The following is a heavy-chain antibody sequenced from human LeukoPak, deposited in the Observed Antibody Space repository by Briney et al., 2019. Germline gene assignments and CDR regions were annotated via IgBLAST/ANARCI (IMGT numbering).Heavy chain of an antibody. CDR1: GFTFSSYA. Sequence: GGSLRLSCAASGFTFSSYAMSWVRQAPGKGLEWVSAISGSGGSTYYADSVKGRFTISRDNSKNTLYLQMNSLRAEDTAVYYCAKGAYYDFWSGYNNWFDPWGQGTLVTVSS. J-gene: IGHJ5*02. V-gene: IGHV3-23*01. CDR3: AKGAYYDFWSGYNNWFDP. CDR2: ISGSGGST. D-gene: IGHD3-3*01.